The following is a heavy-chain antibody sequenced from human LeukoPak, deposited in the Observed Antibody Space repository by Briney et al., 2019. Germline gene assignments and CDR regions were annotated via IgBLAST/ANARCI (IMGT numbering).Heavy chain of an antibody. V-gene: IGHV4-39*01. Sequence: PSETLSLTCTVSGGSISSSRYYWGWIRQPPGKGLEWIGSIYYSGSTYYNPSLKSRVTISIDTSKNQFSLQLSSVTAADTAVYYCARLDNSGYYTIYYWGQGTLVTVSS. CDR2: IYYSGST. D-gene: IGHD3-22*01. CDR3: ARLDNSGYYTIYY. J-gene: IGHJ4*02. CDR1: GGSISSSRYY.